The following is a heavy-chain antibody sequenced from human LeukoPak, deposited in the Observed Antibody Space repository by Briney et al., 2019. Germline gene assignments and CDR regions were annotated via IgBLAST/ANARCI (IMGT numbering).Heavy chain of an antibody. CDR2: ISGSGDST. V-gene: IGHV3-23*01. D-gene: IGHD3-10*01. CDR3: TKWSGSGDD. Sequence: GGSLRLSCAASGFTFSSNSMTWVRQTPGKGLEWVSGISGSGDSTFYADSVKGRFTISRDNSRNTLYLQMSSLRPEDTAVYYCTKWSGSGDDWGQGTPVTVSS. J-gene: IGHJ4*02. CDR1: GFTFSSNS.